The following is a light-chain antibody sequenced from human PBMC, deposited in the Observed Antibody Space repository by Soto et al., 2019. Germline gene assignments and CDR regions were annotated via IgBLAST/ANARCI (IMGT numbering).Light chain of an antibody. J-gene: IGKJ1*01. V-gene: IGKV1-39*01. CDR3: QQTYRTWT. CDR2: AAS. CDR1: QSISSF. Sequence: DIQMTQSPSSLSASVGDRVTITCRASQSISSFLNWYQQKPGKVPKLLIYAASTLQSGVPSRFSGSGSGADFTLTISSLQPEDFATYYCQQTYRTWTFGHGTKVEIK.